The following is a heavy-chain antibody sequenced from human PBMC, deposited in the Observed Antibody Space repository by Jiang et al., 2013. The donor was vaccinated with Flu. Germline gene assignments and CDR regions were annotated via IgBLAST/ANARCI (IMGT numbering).Heavy chain of an antibody. D-gene: IGHD5-24*01. CDR3: AKGSVRKEMATTFFDY. CDR2: ISYDGSNK. J-gene: IGHJ4*02. Sequence: VQLVESGGGVVQPGRSLRLSCAASGFTFSSYGMHWVRQAPGKGLEWVAVISYDGSNKYYADSVKGRFTISRDNSKNTLYLQMNSLRAEDTAVYYCAKGSVRKEMATTFFDYWGQGTLVTVSS. V-gene: IGHV3-30*18. CDR1: GFTFSSYG.